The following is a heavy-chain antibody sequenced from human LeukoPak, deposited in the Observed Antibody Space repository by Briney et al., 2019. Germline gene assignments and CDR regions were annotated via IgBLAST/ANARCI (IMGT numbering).Heavy chain of an antibody. CDR1: GGSISSSSYY. V-gene: IGHV4-39*01. J-gene: IGHJ4*02. CDR2: INHSGST. CDR3: ARHHYYGSGKTDY. D-gene: IGHD3-10*01. Sequence: SETLSLTCTVSGGSISSSSYYWGWIRQPPGKGLEWIGSINHSGSTYYNPSLKSRVTISVDTSKNQFSLKLSSVTAADTAVYYCARHHYYGSGKTDYWGQGTLVTVSS.